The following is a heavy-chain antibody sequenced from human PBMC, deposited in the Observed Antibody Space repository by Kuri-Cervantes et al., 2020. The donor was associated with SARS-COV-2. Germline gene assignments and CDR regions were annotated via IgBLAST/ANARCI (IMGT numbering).Heavy chain of an antibody. V-gene: IGHV4-34*01. CDR2: INQSGST. D-gene: IGHD3-22*01. CDR1: GGSFSGYS. J-gene: IGHJ4*02. CDR3: ARGATDISLVLVVMTGAAHYFDH. Sequence: LRLSCAVYGGSFSGYSWTWIRQSPGKGLEWIGEINQSGSTNYNPSLKSRVTISPDTSKNQFSLKLSSVTAADTAVYYCARGATDISLVLVVMTGAAHYFDHWGRGTLVTVSS.